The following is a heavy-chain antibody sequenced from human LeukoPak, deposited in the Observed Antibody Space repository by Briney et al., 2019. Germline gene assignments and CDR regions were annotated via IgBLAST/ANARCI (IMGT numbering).Heavy chain of an antibody. D-gene: IGHD3-22*01. CDR3: ARDRRYYDSAGPADI. CDR2: INPNSGGT. CDR1: GYTFTGYY. V-gene: IGHV1-2*02. Sequence: ASVKVSCKASGYTFTGYYIHWVRQAPGQGLEWMGWINPNSGGTNYAQKFQGRVTMTRDTSTTTAYMELSRLRSDDTAIYYCARDRRYYDSAGPADIWGQGTMVTVSS. J-gene: IGHJ3*02.